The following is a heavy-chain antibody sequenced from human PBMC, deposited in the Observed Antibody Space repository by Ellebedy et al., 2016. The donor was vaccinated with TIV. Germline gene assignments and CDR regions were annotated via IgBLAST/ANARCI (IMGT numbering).Heavy chain of an antibody. CDR3: SHGRGYNYGSNWFDP. CDR2: IYLDDDK. CDR1: GFSLSSSGEG. V-gene: IGHV2-5*02. D-gene: IGHD5-18*01. J-gene: IGHJ5*02. Sequence: SGPTLVKPTQTLTLTCSFSGFSLSSSGEGVGWIRQPPGKALEWLALIYLDDDKRYSPSLKSRLTITKDTSKNQVILTMTNMDPVDTATYYCSHGRGYNYGSNWFDPWGQGTLVTVSS.